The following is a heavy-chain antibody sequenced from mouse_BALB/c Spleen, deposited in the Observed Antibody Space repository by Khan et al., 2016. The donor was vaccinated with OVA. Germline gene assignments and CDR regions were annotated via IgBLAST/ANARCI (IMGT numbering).Heavy chain of an antibody. J-gene: IGHJ3*01. D-gene: IGHD3-3*01. CDR1: GFTFTSYV. Sequence: VQLQQSGPELVKPGASVKMSCKASGFTFTSYVLHWVQQKPGQGLEWIGNIYPYNGGTEYNEKFKGKATLTSDQSSSTAYMELSSLTSDDSAVYYCAREGFGSFAYWGQGTLVTVSA. V-gene: IGHV1S136*01. CDR3: AREGFGSFAY. CDR2: IYPYNGGT.